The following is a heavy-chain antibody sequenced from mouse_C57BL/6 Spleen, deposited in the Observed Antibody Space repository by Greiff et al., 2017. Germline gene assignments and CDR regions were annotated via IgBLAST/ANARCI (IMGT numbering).Heavy chain of an antibody. J-gene: IGHJ4*01. CDR3: ARDAGDYPHYYAMDY. D-gene: IGHD5-5*01. CDR1: GFTFSDFY. Sequence: EVMLVESGGGLVQSGRSLRLSCATSGFTFSDFYMEWVRQAPGKGLEWIAASRNKANDYTTEYSASVKGRFIVSRDTSQSILYLQMNALRAEDTAIYYCARDAGDYPHYYAMDYWGQGTSVTVSS. CDR2: SRNKANDYTT. V-gene: IGHV7-1*01.